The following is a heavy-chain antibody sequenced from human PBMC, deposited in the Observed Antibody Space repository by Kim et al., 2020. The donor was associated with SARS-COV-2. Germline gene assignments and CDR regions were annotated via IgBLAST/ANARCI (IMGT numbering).Heavy chain of an antibody. V-gene: IGHV1-46*01. CDR3: AREGIVVVPAAYYWYFDL. J-gene: IGHJ2*01. CDR1: GYTFTSYY. D-gene: IGHD2-2*01. Sequence: ASVKVSCKASGYTFTSYYMHWVRQAPGQGLEWMGIINPSGGSTSYAQKFQGRVTMTRDTSTSTVYMELSSLRSEDTAVYYCAREGIVVVPAAYYWYFDLWGRGTLVTVSS. CDR2: INPSGGST.